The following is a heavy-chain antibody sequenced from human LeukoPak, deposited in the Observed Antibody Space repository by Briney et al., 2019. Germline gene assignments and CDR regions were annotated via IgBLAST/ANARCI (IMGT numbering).Heavy chain of an antibody. D-gene: IGHD4-17*01. Sequence: GGSLRLSCAASGFTFSNYWMSWVRQAPGKGLEWVAVISYDGSNKYYADSVKGRFTISRDNSKNTLYLQMNSLRAEATAVYYCAKGASDYGDYVAIPHYFDYWGQGTLVTVSS. V-gene: IGHV3-30*18. CDR1: GFTFSNYW. J-gene: IGHJ4*02. CDR3: AKGASDYGDYVAIPHYFDY. CDR2: ISYDGSNK.